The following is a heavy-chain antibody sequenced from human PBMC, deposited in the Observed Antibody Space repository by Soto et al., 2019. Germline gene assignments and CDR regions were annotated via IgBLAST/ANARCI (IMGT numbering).Heavy chain of an antibody. V-gene: IGHV4-4*02. Sequence: SETLSLTCAVSGDSINNSHWWSWVRQTPGKGLEWIGETYHSGTTNYNPSLKTRVTISIDKSKNQFSLKMNSVTAADTAVYYCASLPFLYCSGGSCYSGSGAFDIWGQGTMVTVSS. CDR3: ASLPFLYCSGGSCYSGSGAFDI. CDR2: TYHSGTT. CDR1: GDSINNSHW. J-gene: IGHJ3*02. D-gene: IGHD2-15*01.